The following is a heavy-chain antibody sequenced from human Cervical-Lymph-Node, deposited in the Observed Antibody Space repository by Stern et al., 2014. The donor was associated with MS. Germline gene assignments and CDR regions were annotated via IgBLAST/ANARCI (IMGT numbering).Heavy chain of an antibody. J-gene: IGHJ4*02. CDR1: GGSISSSTYY. Sequence: QLQLQESGPGLVKPSETLSLTCTVSGGSISSSTYYWGWIRQPPGKGLEWIGNIHESGTTYYSPSLKSRVTLSVDTFPNQFPLRMSCLTAADSAVYYCGSGNGWYLHWGQGTLVTVSS. D-gene: IGHD6-19*01. V-gene: IGHV4-39*01. CDR2: IHESGTT. CDR3: GSGNGWYLH.